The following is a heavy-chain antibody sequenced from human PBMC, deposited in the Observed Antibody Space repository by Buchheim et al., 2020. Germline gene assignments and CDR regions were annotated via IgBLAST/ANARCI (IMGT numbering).Heavy chain of an antibody. V-gene: IGHV3-30*03. CDR2: ISSDGSNK. D-gene: IGHD6-19*01. CDR1: GFAFITCG. CDR3: ARAPRGQTCSGHSYGMDV. Sequence: QVQLVESGGGVVQPGRSQRLSCVVSGFAFITCGMHWVRQAPGKGLEWVAFISSDGSNKYYAGSVKGRFTISRDNSKNTLYLQMNSLRVDDTAVYYCARAPRGQTCSGHSYGMDVWGQGTT. J-gene: IGHJ6*02.